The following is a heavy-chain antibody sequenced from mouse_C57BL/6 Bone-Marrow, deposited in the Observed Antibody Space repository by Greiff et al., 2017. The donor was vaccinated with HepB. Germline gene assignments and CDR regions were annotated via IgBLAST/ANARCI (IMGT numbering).Heavy chain of an antibody. V-gene: IGHV1-19*01. D-gene: IGHD1-1*01. CDR1: GYTFTDYY. CDR3: ARGVVATDYAMDY. CDR2: INPYNGGT. J-gene: IGHJ4*01. Sequence: VQLQQSGPVLVKPGASVKMSCKASGYTFTDYYMNWVKQSHGKSLEWIGVINPYNGGTSYNQKFKGKATLTVDKSSSTAYMELNSLTSEDSAVYYCARGVVATDYAMDYWGQGTSVTVSS.